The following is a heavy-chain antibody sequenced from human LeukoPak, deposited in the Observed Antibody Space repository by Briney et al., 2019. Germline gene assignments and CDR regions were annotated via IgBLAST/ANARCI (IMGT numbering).Heavy chain of an antibody. J-gene: IGHJ6*04. D-gene: IGHD2-2*01. CDR2: IYYSGST. V-gene: IGHV4-59*01. Sequence: PSETLSLTCTVSGGSISSYYWSWIRQPPGKGLEWIGYIYYSGSTNYNPSLKSRVTISVDTSKNQFSLKLSSVTAADTAVYYCARDSIGSTSTLDVWGKGTTVTVSS. CDR3: ARDSIGSTSTLDV. CDR1: GGSISSYY.